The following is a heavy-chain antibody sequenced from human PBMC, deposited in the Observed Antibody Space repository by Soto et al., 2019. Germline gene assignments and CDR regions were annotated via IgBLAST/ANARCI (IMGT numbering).Heavy chain of an antibody. CDR3: AKAGLNVFWSGYLTNRYMDV. CDR2: ISGSGGST. J-gene: IGHJ6*03. Sequence: PGGSLRLSCAASGFTFSSYGMNWVRQAPGRGLEWVSTISGSGGSTYYADSVKGRFTISRDNPKNTLYLQMNSLRAEDTAVYYCAKAGLNVFWSGYLTNRYMDVWGKGITGTGSS. D-gene: IGHD3-3*01. CDR1: GFTFSSYG. V-gene: IGHV3-23*01.